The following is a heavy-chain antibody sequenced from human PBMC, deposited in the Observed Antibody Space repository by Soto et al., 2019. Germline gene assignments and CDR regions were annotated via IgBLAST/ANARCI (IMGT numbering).Heavy chain of an antibody. V-gene: IGHV4-39*01. CDR1: GDSISSSSHY. Sequence: QLQLQESGPGLVKPSETLSLTCSVSGDSISSSSHYRGWIRQPPGKGLEGIGSIYYSGGTYYNPSLKSRVTITIDTSRNPYSQQQSSVTDADTADYYCVRGIWNNLNKYFFDYWGQGALVTVSS. CDR2: IYYSGGT. J-gene: IGHJ4*02. CDR3: VRGIWNNLNKYFFDY. D-gene: IGHD1-1*01.